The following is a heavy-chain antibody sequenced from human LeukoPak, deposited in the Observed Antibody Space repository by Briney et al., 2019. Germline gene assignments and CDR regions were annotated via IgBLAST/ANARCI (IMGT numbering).Heavy chain of an antibody. V-gene: IGHV3-7*05. D-gene: IGHD3-10*01. CDR1: ISTLNNNW. CDR2: IKQDGSEK. CDR3: ARCRAFGHFDY. Sequence: PGGSLRLSCTAFISTLNNNWMSWFRQAPGKGLEWVANIKQDGSEKYYVDSVKGRFTISRDNSKDTLYLQMNSLRAEDTAVYYCARCRAFGHFDYWGQGTLVTVSS. J-gene: IGHJ4*02.